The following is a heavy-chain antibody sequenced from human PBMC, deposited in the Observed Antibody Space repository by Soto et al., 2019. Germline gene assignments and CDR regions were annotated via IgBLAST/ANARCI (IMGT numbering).Heavy chain of an antibody. CDR3: ASAPPRGYSGYDLGGRYYYGMDV. J-gene: IGHJ6*02. CDR1: GYTFTSYG. Sequence: QVQLVQSGAEVKKPGASVKVSCKASGYTFTSYGITWVRQAPGQGREGMGWIRGYNGNTNYAQKLQGRVTMTTDTSRSTAGMELRSLRSDDAAVYYCASAPPRGYSGYDLGGRYYYGMDVWGQGTTVTVSS. V-gene: IGHV1-18*04. CDR2: IRGYNGNT. D-gene: IGHD5-12*01.